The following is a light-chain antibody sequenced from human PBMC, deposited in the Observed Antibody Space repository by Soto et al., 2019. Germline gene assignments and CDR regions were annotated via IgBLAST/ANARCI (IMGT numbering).Light chain of an antibody. CDR2: KAS. CDR3: QQYETFPLT. J-gene: IGKJ4*01. CDR1: QGIGTG. Sequence: DIQMTQSPSTLSASVGERVTFACRASQGIGTGLAWYQQKPGKAPKLLIYKASILESGVPSRFSGSGSATEFTLTISSLQPEDFASYYCQQYETFPLTFGGGTKVEIK. V-gene: IGKV1-5*03.